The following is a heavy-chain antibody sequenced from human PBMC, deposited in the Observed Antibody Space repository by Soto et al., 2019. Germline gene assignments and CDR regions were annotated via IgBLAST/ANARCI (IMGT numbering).Heavy chain of an antibody. CDR1: GYTFTSYG. J-gene: IGHJ4*02. V-gene: IGHV1-18*01. Sequence: QVQLVQSGAEVKKPGASVKVSCKASGYTFTSYGITWVRQAPGQGLEWMGWISAYNGNTNYAQKLQGRVTMATDTSTTTTYMVARSLISDDTAVYYCSRERGYGNNDSGYWGQGTLVTFSS. CDR3: SRERGYGNNDSGY. D-gene: IGHD3-3*01. CDR2: ISAYNGNT.